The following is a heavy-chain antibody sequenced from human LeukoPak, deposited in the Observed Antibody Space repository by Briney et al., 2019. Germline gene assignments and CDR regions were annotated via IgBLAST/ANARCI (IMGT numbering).Heavy chain of an antibody. Sequence: EASVKVSCKASGGAFSSYAISWVRQAPGQGLEWMGGIIPIFGTANYAQKFQGRVTITADESTSTAYMELSSLRSEDTAVYYCARGPAMVRGVINYYYYMDVWGKGTTVTISS. D-gene: IGHD3-10*01. V-gene: IGHV1-69*13. CDR1: GGAFSSYA. CDR2: IIPIFGTA. J-gene: IGHJ6*03. CDR3: ARGPAMVRGVINYYYYMDV.